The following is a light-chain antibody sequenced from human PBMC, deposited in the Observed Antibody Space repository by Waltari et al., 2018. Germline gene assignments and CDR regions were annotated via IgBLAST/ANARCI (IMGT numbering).Light chain of an antibody. J-gene: IGKJ1*01. CDR2: KAS. V-gene: IGKV1-5*03. Sequence: DIQMPQSPSTLSASVGGRVTIPCRASQSISSWLAWYQQKPGKAPKLLIYKASSLESGVPSRFSGSGSGTEFTLTISSLQPDDFATYYCQQYNSYWTFGQGTKVEIK. CDR3: QQYNSYWT. CDR1: QSISSW.